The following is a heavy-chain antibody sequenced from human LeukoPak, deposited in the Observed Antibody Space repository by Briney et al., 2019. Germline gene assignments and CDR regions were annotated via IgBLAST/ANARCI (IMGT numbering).Heavy chain of an antibody. V-gene: IGHV4-34*01. D-gene: IGHD3-16*01. Sequence: PSETLSLTCAVYGGSFSGYYWSWICQPPGKGLEWIGEINHSGSTNYNPSLKSRVTISVDTSKNQFSLKLSSVTAADTAVHYCARDLARGWFDPWGQGTLVTVSS. CDR1: GGSFSGYY. CDR3: ARDLARGWFDP. J-gene: IGHJ5*02. CDR2: INHSGST.